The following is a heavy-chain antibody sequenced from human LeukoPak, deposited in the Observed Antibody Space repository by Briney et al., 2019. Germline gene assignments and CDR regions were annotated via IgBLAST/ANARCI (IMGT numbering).Heavy chain of an antibody. D-gene: IGHD2-2*02. CDR1: GGSISSSSYY. V-gene: IGHV4-39*07. J-gene: IGHJ5*02. CDR3: ARVPNTLHAWFDP. CDR2: IYYSGST. Sequence: SETLSLTCTVSGGSISSSSYYWGWIRQPPGKGLEWIGSIYYSGSTYYNPSLKSRVTISVDTSKNQFSLKLSSVTAADTAVYYCARVPNTLHAWFDPWGQGTLVTVSS.